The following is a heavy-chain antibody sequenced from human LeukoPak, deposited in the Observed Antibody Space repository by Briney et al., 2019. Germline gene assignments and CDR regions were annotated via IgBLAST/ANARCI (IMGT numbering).Heavy chain of an antibody. J-gene: IGHJ2*01. V-gene: IGHV3-64*01. CDR1: GFTFSSSA. CDR3: ARGEPDCAGDCPYWYLDL. Sequence: GGSLRLSCAASGFTFSSSAMHWVRQAPGKGREYVSAISGNGGRTYYANSVKGRFTISRDNSKNTVFLQMGSLRTEDMAVYYCARGEPDCAGDCPYWYLDLWGRGTLVTVSS. D-gene: IGHD2-21*02. CDR2: ISGNGGRT.